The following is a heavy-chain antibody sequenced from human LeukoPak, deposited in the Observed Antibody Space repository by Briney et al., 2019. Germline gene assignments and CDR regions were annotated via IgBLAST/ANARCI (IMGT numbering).Heavy chain of an antibody. Sequence: PGGSLRLSCAASGFTFYDYAMLCVREAPGKGREWGSGISWNSGSIGYADSVKGRFTKSRDHGKNYLYPQMDSLRAEDPALYYCERSLGSGSYVVYWGQGTLVTVS. CDR1: GFTFYDYA. V-gene: IGHV3-9*01. CDR2: ISWNSGSI. D-gene: IGHD2-15*01. CDR3: ERSLGSGSYVVY. J-gene: IGHJ4*02.